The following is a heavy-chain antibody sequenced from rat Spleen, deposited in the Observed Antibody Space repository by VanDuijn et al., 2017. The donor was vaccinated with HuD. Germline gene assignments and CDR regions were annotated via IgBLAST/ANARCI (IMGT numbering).Heavy chain of an antibody. CDR1: GFTFSDYN. Sequence: EVQLVESGGGLVQPGRSLKLSCAASGFTFSDYNMAWVRQAPKKGLEWVATISYDGSGTYYRDSVKGRFAISRDNAKSTLYLQMDSLRSDDTATFYCARPGYGGYDYFDYWGQGVMVTVSS. D-gene: IGHD1-11*01. CDR3: ARPGYGGYDYFDY. CDR2: ISYDGSGT. J-gene: IGHJ2*01. V-gene: IGHV5-7*01.